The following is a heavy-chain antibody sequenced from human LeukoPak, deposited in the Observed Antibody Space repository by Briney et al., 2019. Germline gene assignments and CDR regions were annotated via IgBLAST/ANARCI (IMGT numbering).Heavy chain of an antibody. CDR2: IIPIFGTA. J-gene: IGHJ4*02. V-gene: IGHV1-69*05. Sequence: SVKLSCKASGGTFSSYAISWVRQAPGQGLEWMGGIIPIFGTANYAQKFQGRVTITTDESTSTAYMELSSLRSEDTAVYYCARDRDSNHRYFDYWGQGTLVTVSS. CDR3: ARDRDSNHRYFDY. D-gene: IGHD4-11*01. CDR1: GGTFSSYA.